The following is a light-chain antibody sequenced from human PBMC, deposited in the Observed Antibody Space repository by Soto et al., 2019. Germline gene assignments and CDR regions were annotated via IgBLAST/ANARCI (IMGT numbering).Light chain of an antibody. J-gene: IGKJ1*01. CDR2: GAS. CDR1: QSVSSN. Sequence: ELVLTQSPATQSLSPGQRATVSWRASQSVSSNLAWYQQKPGQAPRLLIFGASIRATGIPDRFSGSGSGTDFTLTISRLEPEDFAVYHCQQYGSSPTTFGQGTKVDI. CDR3: QQYGSSPTT. V-gene: IGKV3-20*01.